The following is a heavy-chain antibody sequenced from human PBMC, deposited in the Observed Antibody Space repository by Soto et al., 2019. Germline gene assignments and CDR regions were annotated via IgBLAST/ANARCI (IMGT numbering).Heavy chain of an antibody. V-gene: IGHV3-74*01. Sequence: EVQLVESGGGLVQPGGSLRLSCAASGFTFSRYWMHWVRQAPGEGLVWVSGISTEGSTTRYVDSVKGRFTISRDNVKNTLYLQMSSLRAEDTAVYYCAKDDFFVVGISRGFHIWGQGTVVTVSS. CDR3: AKDDFFVVGISRGFHI. D-gene: IGHD3-3*01. J-gene: IGHJ3*02. CDR1: GFTFSRYW. CDR2: ISTEGSTT.